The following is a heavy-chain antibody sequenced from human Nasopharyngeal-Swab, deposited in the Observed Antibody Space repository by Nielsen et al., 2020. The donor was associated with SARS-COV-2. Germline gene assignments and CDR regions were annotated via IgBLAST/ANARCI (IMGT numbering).Heavy chain of an antibody. CDR2: IKQDGSEK. Sequence: GESLKISCAASGFTFSSYWMSWVRQAPGKGLEWVANIKQDGSEKYYVDSVKGRFTISRDNAKNSLYLQMNSLRAEDTAVYYCARVENTYYYGSSGVNDYWGQGTLVTVSS. V-gene: IGHV3-7*01. CDR3: ARVENTYYYGSSGVNDY. J-gene: IGHJ4*02. CDR1: GFTFSSYW. D-gene: IGHD3-22*01.